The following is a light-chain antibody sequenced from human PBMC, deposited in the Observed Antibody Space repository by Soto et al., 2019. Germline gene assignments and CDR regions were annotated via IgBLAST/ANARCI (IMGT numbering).Light chain of an antibody. CDR3: QQYNNWPQT. J-gene: IGKJ1*01. Sequence: EFVLTPSPGTLSLSPVERATLSCRASQTVRNNYLAWYQQKPGQAPRLLIYGASTRATGIPARFSGSGSGTEFTLTISSLQSEDFAVYYCQQYNNWPQTFGQGTKVDIK. CDR1: QTVRNN. V-gene: IGKV3-15*01. CDR2: GAS.